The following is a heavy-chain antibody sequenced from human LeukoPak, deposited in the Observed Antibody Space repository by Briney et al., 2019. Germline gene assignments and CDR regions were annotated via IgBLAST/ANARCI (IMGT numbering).Heavy chain of an antibody. J-gene: IGHJ4*02. CDR1: GGSFSGYY. Sequence: SETLSLTCAVYGGSFSGYYWSWIRQPPGKGLEWIGEINHSGSTNYNPSLKSRVTMSVDKSKNQFSLKLSSVTAADTAVYYCASFPYYGGNNAYWGQGTLVTVSS. CDR2: INHSGST. CDR3: ASFPYYGGNNAY. D-gene: IGHD4-23*01. V-gene: IGHV4-34*01.